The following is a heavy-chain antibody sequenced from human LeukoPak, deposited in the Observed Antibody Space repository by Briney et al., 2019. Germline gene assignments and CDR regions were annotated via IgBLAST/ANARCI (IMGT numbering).Heavy chain of an antibody. Sequence: SETLSLTCTVSGGSISSYYWSWIRRPPGKGLEWIGYIYYSGSTNYNPSLKSRVTISVDTSKNQFSLKLSSVTAADTAVYYCARGLRYFDWLPSYYFDYWGQGTLVTVSS. D-gene: IGHD3-9*01. V-gene: IGHV4-59*01. CDR3: ARGLRYFDWLPSYYFDY. J-gene: IGHJ4*02. CDR2: IYYSGST. CDR1: GGSISSYY.